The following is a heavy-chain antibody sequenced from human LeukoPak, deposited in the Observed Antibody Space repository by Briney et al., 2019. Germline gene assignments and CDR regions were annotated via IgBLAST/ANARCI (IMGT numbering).Heavy chain of an antibody. CDR3: AKLAHLRGGSGYDPIYYYYGMDV. J-gene: IGHJ6*02. V-gene: IGHV3-23*01. CDR2: ISGSGSYT. Sequence: GGSLRLSCAASGFTFSSYAMSWVRQAPGKGLEWVSGISGSGSYTYYADSVKGRFAISRDNSKNTLYLQMNSLRAGDTAVYYCAKLAHLRGGSGYDPIYYYYGMDVWGQGTTVTVSS. CDR1: GFTFSSYA. D-gene: IGHD5-12*01.